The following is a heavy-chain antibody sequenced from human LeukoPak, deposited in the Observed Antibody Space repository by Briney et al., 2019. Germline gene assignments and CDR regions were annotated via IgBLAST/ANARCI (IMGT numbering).Heavy chain of an antibody. CDR2: INPSGGST. CDR3: ARDRKSFIAAAATDWFDP. Sequence: GASVKVSCKASGYTFTSDYMHWVRQAPGQGLEWMGIINPSGGSTSYAQKFQGRVTMTRDTSTSTVYMELSSLRSEDTAVYYCARDRKSFIAAAATDWFDPWGQGALVTVSS. J-gene: IGHJ5*02. V-gene: IGHV1-46*01. CDR1: GYTFTSDY. D-gene: IGHD6-13*01.